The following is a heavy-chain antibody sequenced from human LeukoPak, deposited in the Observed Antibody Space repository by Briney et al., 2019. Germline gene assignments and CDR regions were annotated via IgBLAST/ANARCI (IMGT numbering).Heavy chain of an antibody. J-gene: IGHJ5*02. CDR3: AKGAAASLVDWFDP. CDR2: VTGSAGGT. CDR1: GFTFSSYA. Sequence: PGGSLRLSCAASGFTFSSYAMMWVRQAPGKGLEWVSTVTGSAGGTYYADSVKGRFTISRDNSKNTLYLIMNSLRAEDTAVYYCAKGAAASLVDWFDPWGQGTLVAVSS. D-gene: IGHD6-13*01. V-gene: IGHV3-23*01.